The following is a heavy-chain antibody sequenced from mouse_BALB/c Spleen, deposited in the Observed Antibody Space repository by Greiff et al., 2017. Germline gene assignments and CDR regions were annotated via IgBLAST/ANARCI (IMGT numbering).Heavy chain of an antibody. CDR1: GYSITSGYY. CDR2: ISYDGSN. CDR3: ARRAHYYGSTDY. Sequence: EVKLMESGPGLVKPSQSLSLTCSVTGYSITSGYYWNWIRQFPGNKLEWMGYISYDGSNNYNPSLKNRISITRDTSKNQFFLKLNSVTTEDTATYYCARRAHYYGSTDYWGQGTTLTVSS. D-gene: IGHD1-1*01. V-gene: IGHV3-6*02. J-gene: IGHJ2*01.